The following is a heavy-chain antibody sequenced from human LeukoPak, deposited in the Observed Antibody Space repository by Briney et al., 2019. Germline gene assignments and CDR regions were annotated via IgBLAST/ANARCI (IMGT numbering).Heavy chain of an antibody. Sequence: GRSLRPSYAASGFTFSSYAMSWVSQAPGKGLGWVSAISGSGGSTYYADSVQGRFTITRDNSKNTLYLQMNSLRAEDTAVYYCAKYSGSGSYAYYFDYWGQGTLVTVSS. J-gene: IGHJ4*02. CDR3: AKYSGSGSYAYYFDY. V-gene: IGHV3-23*01. CDR2: ISGSGGST. CDR1: GFTFSSYA. D-gene: IGHD3-10*01.